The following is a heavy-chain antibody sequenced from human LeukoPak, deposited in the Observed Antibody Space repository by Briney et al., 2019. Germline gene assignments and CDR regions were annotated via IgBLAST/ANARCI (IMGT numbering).Heavy chain of an antibody. Sequence: GGSLRLSCAASGFTFSNYAMHWVRQAPGKGLEWVALISPDGSDKKYADSVKGRFTVSRDNSKNTLYLQMHSLKVEDTAVYYCARDYPADYWGQGTLVTISS. J-gene: IGHJ4*02. CDR3: ARDYPADY. V-gene: IGHV3-30-3*01. CDR1: GFTFSNYA. CDR2: ISPDGSDK.